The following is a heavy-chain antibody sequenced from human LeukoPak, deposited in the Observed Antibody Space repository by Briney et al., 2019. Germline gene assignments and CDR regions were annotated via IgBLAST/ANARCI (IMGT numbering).Heavy chain of an antibody. CDR1: GXTFSISA. D-gene: IGHD5-18*01. CDR3: ARDIELST. CDR2: INYSGANA. V-gene: IGHV3-23*01. J-gene: IGHJ3*01. Sequence: PGGSLRLSYAVSGXTFSISAMTWVRQAPGKGLEWVSLINYSGANAYYADSVRGRFTISRDNSKNMLYLQMNSLRAEDTAIYYCARDIELSTWGQGTMVSV.